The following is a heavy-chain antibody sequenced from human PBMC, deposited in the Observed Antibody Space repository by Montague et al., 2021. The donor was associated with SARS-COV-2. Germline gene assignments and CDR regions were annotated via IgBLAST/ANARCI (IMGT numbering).Heavy chain of an antibody. D-gene: IGHD2-2*01. V-gene: IGHV4-59*08. CDR3: AKQALTRYCTSTTCFGATFDI. J-gene: IGHJ3*02. Sequence: SETLSLTCTVSGVSISSYYWTWIRQPPGKGLEWIGFIYCSGSTNYNPSLKSRVTISVDTSKNQFSLKLSSVTAADTAVYYCAKQALTRYCTSTTCFGATFDIWGQGTMVTVSS. CDR2: IYCSGST. CDR1: GVSISSYY.